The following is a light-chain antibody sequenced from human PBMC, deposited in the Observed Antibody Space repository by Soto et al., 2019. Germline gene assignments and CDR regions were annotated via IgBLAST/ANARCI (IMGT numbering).Light chain of an antibody. J-gene: IGKJ1*01. CDR1: QSISTY. CDR3: QQSYATAAWT. Sequence: DIQVTQSPSSLSASVGDRVNMTCRASQSISTYLNWYQHKVGKAPNLLIYSISTLHSGVPSRFSGSRSGTDYTLTINSLQPEDSATYYCQQSYATAAWTFGKGTKVEIK. V-gene: IGKV1-39*01. CDR2: SIS.